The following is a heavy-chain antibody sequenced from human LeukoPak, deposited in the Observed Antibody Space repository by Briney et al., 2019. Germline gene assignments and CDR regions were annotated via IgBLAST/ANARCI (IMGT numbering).Heavy chain of an antibody. CDR1: GFTFSSYA. D-gene: IGHD2-15*01. J-gene: IGHJ5*02. CDR2: ISGSGGST. Sequence: QSGGSLRLSCAASGFTFSSYAMSWVRQAPGKGLEWVSAISGSGGSTYYADSVKGRFTISRDNSKNTLYLQMNSLRAEDTAVYYCARQGYCSGGSCKPNNWFDPWGQGTLVTVSS. V-gene: IGHV3-23*01. CDR3: ARQGYCSGGSCKPNNWFDP.